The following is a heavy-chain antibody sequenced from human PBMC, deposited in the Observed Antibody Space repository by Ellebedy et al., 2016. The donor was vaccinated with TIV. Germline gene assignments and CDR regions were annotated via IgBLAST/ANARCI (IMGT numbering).Heavy chain of an antibody. Sequence: MPSETLSLTCTVSGGSISSNNHYWGWLRQPPGMGLEYIGSVYYTGTNYYHPSLKSRVTVSADTSKNQFSLTLISLTAADTAMYYCTRHGRSDHNSVQYSDYWGQGTLVTVSS. V-gene: IGHV4-39*01. J-gene: IGHJ4*02. CDR1: GGSISSNNHY. D-gene: IGHD2/OR15-2a*01. CDR2: VYYTGTN. CDR3: TRHGRSDHNSVQYSDY.